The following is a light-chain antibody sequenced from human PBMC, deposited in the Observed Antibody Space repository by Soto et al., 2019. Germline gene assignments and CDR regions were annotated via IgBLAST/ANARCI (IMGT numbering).Light chain of an antibody. CDR2: EVS. J-gene: IGLJ2*01. V-gene: IGLV2-14*01. CDR1: SRDVGGYNY. Sequence: QSALTQPASVSGSPGQSITISCTGTSRDVGGYNYVSWYQQHPGKAPKLMIYEVSNRPSGVSNRFSGSKSGNTASLTISGLQAEDDADYYCSSYTSSTTLVFGGGTK. CDR3: SSYTSSTTLV.